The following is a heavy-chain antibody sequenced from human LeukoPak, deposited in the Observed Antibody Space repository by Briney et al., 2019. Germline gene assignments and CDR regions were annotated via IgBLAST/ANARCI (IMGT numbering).Heavy chain of an antibody. CDR3: ARNRRSYDSSGYQNYFAY. CDR1: GRPITSGAYY. J-gene: IGHJ4*02. V-gene: IGHV4-39*01. D-gene: IGHD3-22*01. Sequence: SETLSLTCTVSGRPITSGAYYWRWIRQPPGKGLEWIGSINYSGSTYSNPSLKSRVTISVDTSKNQFSLKLISVTAADTAVYYCARNRRSYDSSGYQNYFAYWGQGTLVIVSS. CDR2: INYSGST.